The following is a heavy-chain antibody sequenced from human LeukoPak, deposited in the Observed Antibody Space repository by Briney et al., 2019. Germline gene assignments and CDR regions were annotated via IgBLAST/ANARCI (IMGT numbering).Heavy chain of an antibody. J-gene: IGHJ6*03. CDR2: IRSKANSYAT. CDR1: GFTFSGSA. CDR3: TRASATYSSYLRGYYMDV. Sequence: GGSLRLSCAASGFTFSGSAMHWVRQASGKGLEWVGRIRSKANSYATAYAASVKGRFTISRDDSKNAAYLQMNSLKTEDTAVYYYTRASATYSSYLRGYYMDVWGKGTTVTVSS. D-gene: IGHD6-6*01. V-gene: IGHV3-73*01.